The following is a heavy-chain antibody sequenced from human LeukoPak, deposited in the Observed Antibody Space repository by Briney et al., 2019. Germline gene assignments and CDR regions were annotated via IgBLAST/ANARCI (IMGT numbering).Heavy chain of an antibody. D-gene: IGHD6-6*01. CDR3: ARVGSPPYRSSSCFDY. Sequence: GGSLRLSCAASGFTFSSYWMHWVRQAPGKGLVWVSRINSDGSSTSYADSVKGRFTISRDNAKNTLYLQMNSLRAEDTAVYYRARVGSPPYRSSSCFDYWGQGTLVTVSS. CDR2: INSDGSST. J-gene: IGHJ4*02. CDR1: GFTFSSYW. V-gene: IGHV3-74*01.